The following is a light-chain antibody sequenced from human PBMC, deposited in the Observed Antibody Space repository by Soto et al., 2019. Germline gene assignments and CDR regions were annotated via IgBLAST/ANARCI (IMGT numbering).Light chain of an antibody. J-gene: IGLJ2*01. Sequence: QSVLAQPPSASGSPGQSVTISCTGTSSDIGGYNYISWYQQHPGKAPKLMFYEVTKRPSGVPDRFSASKSGNTASLTVSGLQAEDEAAYYCASYAVSNVIFGGGTKLTVL. CDR1: SSDIGGYNY. V-gene: IGLV2-8*01. CDR2: EVT. CDR3: ASYAVSNVI.